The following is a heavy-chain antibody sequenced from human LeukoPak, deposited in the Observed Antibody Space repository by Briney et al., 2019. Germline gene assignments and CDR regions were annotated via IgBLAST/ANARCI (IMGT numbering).Heavy chain of an antibody. CDR2: IYSGGST. V-gene: IGHV3-66*02. Sequence: GGSLRLSCAASGFTVSSNYMSWVRQAPGKGLEWVSVIYSGGSTYYADSVKGRFTISRDNSKNTLYLQINSLRAEDTAVYYCARGRYDSSGYYYYFDYWGQGTLVTVSS. D-gene: IGHD3-22*01. CDR3: ARGRYDSSGYYYYFDY. J-gene: IGHJ4*02. CDR1: GFTVSSNY.